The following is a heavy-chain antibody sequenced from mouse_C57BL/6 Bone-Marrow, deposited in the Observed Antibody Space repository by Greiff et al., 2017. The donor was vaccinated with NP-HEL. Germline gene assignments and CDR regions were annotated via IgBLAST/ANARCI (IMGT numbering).Heavy chain of an antibody. Sequence: VQLQQSGAELVRPGASVKLSCTASGFNIKDDYMHWVKQRPEQGLEWIGWIDPENGDTEYASKFQGKATITADPSSNTAYLQLSSLTSEDTAVYYCTPPFITTVVATPDSWGQGTTLTVSS. CDR1: GFNIKDDY. J-gene: IGHJ2*01. CDR3: TPPFITTVVATPDS. D-gene: IGHD1-1*01. CDR2: IDPENGDT. V-gene: IGHV14-4*01.